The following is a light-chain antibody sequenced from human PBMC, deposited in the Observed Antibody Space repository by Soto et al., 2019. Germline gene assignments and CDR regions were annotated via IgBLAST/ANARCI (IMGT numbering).Light chain of an antibody. Sequence: EKVLTQSPATLPAPPGARATQSCRTSQRISSNLAWYQHKPGQAPRLLIYGAFNRATGIPARFSGSGSGTDFTLTISSLEPEDFAVYYCQQRNIWPPVTFGQGTRLEIK. CDR2: GAF. CDR1: QRISSN. CDR3: QQRNIWPPVT. J-gene: IGKJ5*01. V-gene: IGKV3-11*01.